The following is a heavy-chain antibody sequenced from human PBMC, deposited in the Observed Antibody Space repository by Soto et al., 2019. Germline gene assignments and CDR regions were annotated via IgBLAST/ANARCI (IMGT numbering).Heavy chain of an antibody. CDR2: INSDGSST. Sequence: EVQLVESGGGLVQPGGSLRLSCAASGFTFSSYWMHWVRQAPGKGLVWVSRINSDGSSTSYADSVKGRFTISRDNAKNTLYLQMNGLRAEDTAVYYCATSSKHYYDSSGYAFDIWGQGTMVTVSS. J-gene: IGHJ3*02. V-gene: IGHV3-74*01. CDR1: GFTFSSYW. CDR3: ATSSKHYYDSSGYAFDI. D-gene: IGHD3-22*01.